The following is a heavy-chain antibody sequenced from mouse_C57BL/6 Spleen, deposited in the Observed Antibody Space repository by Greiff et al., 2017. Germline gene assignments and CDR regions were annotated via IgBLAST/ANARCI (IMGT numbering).Heavy chain of an antibody. Sequence: QVQLKQSGAELMKPGASVKLSCKATGYTFPGYWIEWLKQRPGHGLEWIGKMLPGSGSTNYNEKFKGKATFTADTSSNPPYMQLSSLTTEDAAIYYCARPYDYDVGRFAYWGQGTLVTVSA. V-gene: IGHV1-9*01. D-gene: IGHD2-4*01. CDR3: ARPYDYDVGRFAY. J-gene: IGHJ3*01. CDR2: MLPGSGST. CDR1: GYTFPGYW.